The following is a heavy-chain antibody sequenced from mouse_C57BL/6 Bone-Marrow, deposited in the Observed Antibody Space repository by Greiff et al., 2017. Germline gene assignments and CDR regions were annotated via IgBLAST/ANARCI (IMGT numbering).Heavy chain of an antibody. CDR3: AGNDSTTVGAKDWYFDV. J-gene: IGHJ1*03. D-gene: IGHD1-1*01. CDR1: GYTFTSYW. Sequence: QVQLQQPGAELVKPGASVKLSCKASGYTFTSYWMHWVKQRPGQGLEWIGMIHPNSGSTNYNEKFKSKATLTVDKSSSTAYMQLSSLTSEDSAVDYCAGNDSTTVGAKDWYFDVWGTGTTVTVSS. V-gene: IGHV1-64*01. CDR2: IHPNSGST.